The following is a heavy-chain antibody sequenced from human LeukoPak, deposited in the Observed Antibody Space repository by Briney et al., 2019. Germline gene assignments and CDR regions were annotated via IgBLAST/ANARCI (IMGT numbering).Heavy chain of an antibody. CDR1: GGSISSYY. J-gene: IGHJ4*02. V-gene: IGHV4-59*12. D-gene: IGHD3-10*01. Sequence: SETLSLTCTVSGGSISSYYWSWIRQPPGKGLEWIGYIYYSGSTNYNPSLKSRVTISVDTSKNQFSLKLSSVTAADTAVYYCARWFGSGTYAYFDYWGQGTLVTVSS. CDR3: ARWFGSGTYAYFDY. CDR2: IYYSGST.